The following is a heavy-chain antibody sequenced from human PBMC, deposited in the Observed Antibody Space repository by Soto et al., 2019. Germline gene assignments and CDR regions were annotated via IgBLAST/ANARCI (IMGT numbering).Heavy chain of an antibody. CDR1: GYTLTDYY. Sequence: ASVKVSCKDSGYTLTDYYIHWVRQAPGQGLEWLGWINPNSGGTNYAQKFRGRVTLSRDTSISTSYLELGRLTTDDTAVYYCARDGGVASVYGMDVWG. D-gene: IGHD5-12*01. V-gene: IGHV1-2*02. J-gene: IGHJ6*02. CDR3: ARDGGVASVYGMDV. CDR2: INPNSGGT.